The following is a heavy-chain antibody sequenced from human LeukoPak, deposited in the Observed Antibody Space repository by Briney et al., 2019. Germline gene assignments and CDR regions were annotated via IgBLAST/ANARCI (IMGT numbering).Heavy chain of an antibody. CDR3: ARGVRTGITMVRGVRKSANWFDP. V-gene: IGHV4-34*01. D-gene: IGHD3-10*01. CDR1: GGSFSGYY. J-gene: IGHJ5*02. Sequence: SEALSLTCAVYGGSFSGYYWSWIRQPPGKGLEWIGEINHSGSTNYNPSLKSRVTISVDTSKNQFSLKLSSVTAADTAVYYCARGVRTGITMVRGVRKSANWFDPWGQGTLVTVSS. CDR2: INHSGST.